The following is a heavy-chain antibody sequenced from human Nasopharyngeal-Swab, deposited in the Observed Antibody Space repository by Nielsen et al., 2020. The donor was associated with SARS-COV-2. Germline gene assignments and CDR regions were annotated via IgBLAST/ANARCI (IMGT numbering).Heavy chain of an antibody. CDR2: IYYSGST. CDR3: ARQLAGKFGH. CDR1: GGSISSSRYY. V-gene: IGHV4-39*01. Sequence: SETLSLTCTVSGGSISSSRYYWGWIRQPPGKGLEWIGSIYYSGSTYYNPSLKSRVTISVDTSKNQFSLKLSSVTAADTAVYYCARQLAGKFGHWGQGTLVTVSS. J-gene: IGHJ4*02. D-gene: IGHD3-10*01.